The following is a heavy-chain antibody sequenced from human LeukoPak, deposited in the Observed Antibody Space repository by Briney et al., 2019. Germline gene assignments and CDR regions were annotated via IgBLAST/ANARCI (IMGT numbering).Heavy chain of an antibody. V-gene: IGHV1-69*05. D-gene: IGHD2-2*02. CDR2: IIPIFGTA. CDR3: ARGTRRCSSTSCYKGYYFDY. J-gene: IGHJ4*02. Sequence: SVKVSCKASGGTFSSYAISWVRQAPGQGLEWMGGIIPIFGTANYAQKFQGRVTITTDESTSTAYMELSSLRSEDTAVYYCARGTRRCSSTSCYKGYYFDYWGQGTLVTVSS. CDR1: GGTFSSYA.